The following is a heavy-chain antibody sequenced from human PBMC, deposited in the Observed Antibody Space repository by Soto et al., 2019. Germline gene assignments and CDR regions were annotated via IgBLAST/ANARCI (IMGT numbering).Heavy chain of an antibody. CDR2: ISGRGGST. D-gene: IGHD3-9*01. J-gene: IGHJ4*02. CDR1: GFTFSSYA. CDR3: AKDDQPRRGYDIVTVYYKLSPLFDY. V-gene: IGHV3-23*04. Sequence: EVQLVESGGGLVQPGGSLRLSCAASGFTFSSYAMSWVRQAPGKGLEWVSAISGRGGSTYYADSVKGRFTISRDNSKNTLYLPMNSLRAEDQAVDYCAKDDQPRRGYDIVTVYYKLSPLFDYWGKGTLVTVAS.